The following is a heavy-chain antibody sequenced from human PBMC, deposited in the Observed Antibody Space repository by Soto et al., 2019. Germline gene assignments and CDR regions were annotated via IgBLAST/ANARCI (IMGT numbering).Heavy chain of an antibody. V-gene: IGHV3-64D*06. CDR2: ISTNGGST. CDR3: ARALGSGWYVDY. Sequence: GGSLRLSCSASGFTFSIYAMHWVRQAPGKGLEYVSSISTNGGSTHYADSVKGRFTISRDNSKNTQYLQMSSLRADDTAVYYCARALGSGWYVDYWGQGTLVTVSS. D-gene: IGHD6-19*01. CDR1: GFTFSIYA. J-gene: IGHJ4*02.